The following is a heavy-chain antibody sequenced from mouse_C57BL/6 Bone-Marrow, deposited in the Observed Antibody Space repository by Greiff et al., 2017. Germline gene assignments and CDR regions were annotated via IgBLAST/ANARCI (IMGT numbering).Heavy chain of an antibody. CDR3: ARLGPWGDWYFDV. CDR1: GYTFTSYW. Sequence: QVQLQQPGAELVRPGTSVKLSCKASGYTFTSYWMHWVKQRPGQGLEWIGVIDPSDSYTNYNQKFKGKATLTVDTSSSTAYMQLSSLTSEDSAVYYGARLGPWGDWYFDVWGTGTTVTVSS. J-gene: IGHJ1*03. CDR2: IDPSDSYT. V-gene: IGHV1-59*01. D-gene: IGHD4-1*01.